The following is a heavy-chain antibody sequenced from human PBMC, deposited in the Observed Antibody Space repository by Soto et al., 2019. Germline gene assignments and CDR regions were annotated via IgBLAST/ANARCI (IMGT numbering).Heavy chain of an antibody. Sequence: GASVKVSCKASGYTFTSYDINWVRQATGQGLEWMGWMNPNSGNTGYAQKFQGRVTMTRNTSISTAYMELSSLRSEDTAVYYCARVSGYDPTWYFDYWGQGTLVTVSS. V-gene: IGHV1-8*01. CDR2: MNPNSGNT. J-gene: IGHJ4*02. D-gene: IGHD5-12*01. CDR1: GYTFTSYD. CDR3: ARVSGYDPTWYFDY.